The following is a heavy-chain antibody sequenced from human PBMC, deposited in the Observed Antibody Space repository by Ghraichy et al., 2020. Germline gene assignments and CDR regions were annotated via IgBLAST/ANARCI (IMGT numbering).Heavy chain of an antibody. CDR2: ISGSGGST. V-gene: IGHV3-23*01. CDR3: AKGIVGAFDS. D-gene: IGHD1-26*01. J-gene: IGHJ4*02. CDR1: GFTFSSYA. Sequence: GESLNISCAASGFTFSSYAMSWVRQAPGKGLEWVSAISGSGGSTYYADSVKGRFTISRDNSKNTLYLQMNSLRAEDTAVYYCAKGIVGAFDSWGQGTLVTVSS.